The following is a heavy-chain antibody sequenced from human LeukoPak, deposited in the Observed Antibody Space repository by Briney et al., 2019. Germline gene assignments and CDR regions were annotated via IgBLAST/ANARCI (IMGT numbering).Heavy chain of an antibody. D-gene: IGHD2-21*01. CDR1: GFSLSTSGMC. V-gene: IGHV2-70*11. CDR3: ARAVEVYYYYYRDV. J-gene: IGHJ6*03. CDR2: IDWDDDK. Sequence: SGPTLVNPTQTRTLTCTFSGFSLSTSGMCVSWIRQPPGKALECLARIDWDDDKYYSTSLKTRLTISKDTSKNQVVLTMTNMEPLDTATYYCARAVEVYYYYYRDVWGKGTTVTVSS.